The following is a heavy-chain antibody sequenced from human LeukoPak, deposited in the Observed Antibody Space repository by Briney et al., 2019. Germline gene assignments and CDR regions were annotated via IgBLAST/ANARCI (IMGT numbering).Heavy chain of an antibody. D-gene: IGHD2-15*01. J-gene: IGHJ3*02. Sequence: PGGSLRLSCAASGFTFSSYSINWVRRAPGKGLEWVSYISGSTTYTNYADSVRGRFTISRDNSKNSLYLQMNSLRAEDTAVYNCARDREVVAFDIWGQGTMVTVSS. CDR2: ISGSTTYT. CDR1: GFTFSSYS. CDR3: ARDREVVAFDI. V-gene: IGHV3-21*04.